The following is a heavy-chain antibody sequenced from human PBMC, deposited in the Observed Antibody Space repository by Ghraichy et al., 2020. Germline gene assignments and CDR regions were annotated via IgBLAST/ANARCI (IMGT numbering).Heavy chain of an antibody. J-gene: IGHJ4*02. Sequence: SETLSLTCTVSGDSVSSDTYYWSWIRQSPGKGLEWIGYIYNSGSTNYNFSLKSRVTISVDTSKNQFSLKLRAATAADTAVYFCARGSVYCTDGICFGKRPTLDYWGQGTLVTVSS. CDR1: GDSVSSDTYY. CDR3: ARGSVYCTDGICFGKRPTLDY. CDR2: IYNSGST. D-gene: IGHD2-8*01. V-gene: IGHV4-61*01.